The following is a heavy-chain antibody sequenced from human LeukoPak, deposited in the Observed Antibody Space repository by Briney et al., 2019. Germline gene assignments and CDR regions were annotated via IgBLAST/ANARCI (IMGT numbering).Heavy chain of an antibody. CDR1: GFTFSSYG. D-gene: IGHD5-24*01. V-gene: IGHV3-30*18. J-gene: IGHJ4*02. Sequence: GGSLRLSCAASGFTFSSYGMHWVRQAPGKGLEWVAVISYDGSNKYYADSVKGRFTISRDNSKNTLYLQMNNLRAEDTAVYSCAKEEMATIPYYFDYWGQGTLVTVSS. CDR3: AKEEMATIPYYFDY. CDR2: ISYDGSNK.